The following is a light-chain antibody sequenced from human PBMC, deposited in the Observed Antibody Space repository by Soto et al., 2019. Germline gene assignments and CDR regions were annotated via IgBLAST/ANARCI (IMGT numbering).Light chain of an antibody. CDR2: AAS. CDR3: QQYYSTPPT. V-gene: IGKV1-17*01. Sequence: DIQMTQSPSSLSASAGDRVTITCRASRGIRNDLAWYQQKPGKAPKRLIYAASTLESGVPPRFSGSGSGTEFTLTISSLQAEDVAVYYCQQYYSTPPTFGQGTKVEIK. J-gene: IGKJ1*01. CDR1: RGIRND.